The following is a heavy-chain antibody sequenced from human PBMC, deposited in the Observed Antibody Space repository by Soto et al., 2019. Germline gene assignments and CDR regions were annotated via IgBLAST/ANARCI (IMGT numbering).Heavy chain of an antibody. D-gene: IGHD3-10*01. V-gene: IGHV1-46*01. CDR3: AAPPPYGSGPWDYYYGMDV. CDR2: IDPTGGNR. J-gene: IGHJ6*02. Sequence: GPSVKVSCKASGYSITYNYMHWVRQAPGKGLEWMGTIDPTGGNRNYAQKFQGRLTMTRDTSTSTAYMELSSLRSEDTAVYYCAAPPPYGSGPWDYYYGMDVWGQGTTVTVSS. CDR1: GYSITYNY.